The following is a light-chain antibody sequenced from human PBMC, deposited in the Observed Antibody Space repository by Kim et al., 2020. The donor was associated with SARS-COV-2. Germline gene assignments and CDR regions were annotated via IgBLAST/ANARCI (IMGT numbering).Light chain of an antibody. J-gene: IGLJ3*02. CDR1: SLTTYY. V-gene: IGLV3-19*01. CDR3: SSRDTTDDHILV. Sequence: SSELTQDPAVSAALGQTVRITCQGDSLTTYYVSWYQQRPGQAPRLVILDNNRRPSGIPDRFSGSRSGDTGSLTITGAQAEDEADYYCSSRDTTDDHILVF. CDR2: DNN.